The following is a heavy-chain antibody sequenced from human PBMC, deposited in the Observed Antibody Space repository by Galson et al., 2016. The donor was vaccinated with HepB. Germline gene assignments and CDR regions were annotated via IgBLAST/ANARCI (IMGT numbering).Heavy chain of an antibody. J-gene: IGHJ3*01. CDR1: GFTFSSYW. D-gene: IGHD3-16*01. V-gene: IGHV3-74*01. CDR2: IKTDG. Sequence: SLRLSCAASGFTFSSYWMHWLRQTPGKGLVWVARIKTDGTYADSLEGRFITTRDNAKNTLYLEMNSLRAEDTAVYFCARDGLGAFDLWGQGTMVTVSS. CDR3: ARDGLGAFDL.